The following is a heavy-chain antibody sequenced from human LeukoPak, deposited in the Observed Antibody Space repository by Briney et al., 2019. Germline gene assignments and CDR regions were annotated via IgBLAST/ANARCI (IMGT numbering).Heavy chain of an antibody. D-gene: IGHD3-16*01. CDR1: GGSISSRGYS. CDR2: IYHSGST. J-gene: IGHJ1*01. Sequence: SETLSLTCAVSGGSISSRGYSWSWIRQPPGKGLEWIGYIYHSGSTYYNPSLKSRVTISADRSKNQFSLKLSSVTAADTAVYYCARGRRGRAEYFQHWGQGTLVTVSS. V-gene: IGHV4-30-2*01. CDR3: ARGRRGRAEYFQH.